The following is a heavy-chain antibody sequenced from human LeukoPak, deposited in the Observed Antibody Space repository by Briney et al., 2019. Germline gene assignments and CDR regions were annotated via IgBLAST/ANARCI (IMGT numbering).Heavy chain of an antibody. V-gene: IGHV3-53*01. CDR2: IYSGGST. D-gene: IGHD2-15*01. J-gene: IGHJ4*02. CDR3: AREEYCSVGACYSDY. CDR1: DFTFSSKS. Sequence: GGSLRLSCAVSDFTFSSKSMSWVRQTPGKGLEWVTVIYSGGSTYYADSVKGRFTISRDNSKNTLYLQMNSLRAEDTAVYYCAREEYCSVGACYSDYWGQGTLVTVSS.